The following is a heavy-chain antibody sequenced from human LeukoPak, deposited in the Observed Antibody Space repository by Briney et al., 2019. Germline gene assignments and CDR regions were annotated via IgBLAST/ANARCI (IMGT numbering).Heavy chain of an antibody. CDR1: GGTFSSYA. Sequence: SVKVSCKASGGTFSSYAISWVRQAPGQGLEWMGRIIPILGIANYAQKFQGRVTITADKSTSTAYMELSSLRSEDTAVYYCARGYDNDSSGYDYYFDYWGQGTLVTVSS. J-gene: IGHJ4*02. CDR2: IIPILGIA. V-gene: IGHV1-69*04. CDR3: ARGYDNDSSGYDYYFDY. D-gene: IGHD3-22*01.